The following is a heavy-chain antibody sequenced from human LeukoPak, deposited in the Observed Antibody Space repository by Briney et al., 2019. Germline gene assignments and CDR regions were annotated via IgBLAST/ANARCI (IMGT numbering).Heavy chain of an antibody. D-gene: IGHD6-6*01. CDR3: ARDGVAARTYYYYGMDV. CDR2: ISYDGSNK. CDR1: GFTFSSYA. J-gene: IGHJ6*02. Sequence: PGRSLRLSCAASGFTFSSYAVHWVRQAPGKGLEWVAVISYDGSNKYYADSVKGRFTISRDNSKNTLYLQMNSLRAEDTAVYYCARDGVAARTYYYYGMDVWGQGTTVTVSS. V-gene: IGHV3-30-3*01.